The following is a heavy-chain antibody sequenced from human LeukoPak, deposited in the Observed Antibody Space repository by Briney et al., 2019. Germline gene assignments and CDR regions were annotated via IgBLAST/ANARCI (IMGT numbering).Heavy chain of an antibody. D-gene: IGHD2-15*01. V-gene: IGHV3-23*01. CDR2: ISGSGGST. J-gene: IGHJ4*02. CDR3: AKAKGRVVVAATADY. Sequence: GGSLRLSCAASGFAFSNYAMSWVRQAPGKGLEWVSAISGSGGSTYYADSVKGRFTISRDNSKNTLYLQMNSLRAEDTAVYYCAKAKGRVVVAATADYWGQGTLVTVSS. CDR1: GFAFSNYA.